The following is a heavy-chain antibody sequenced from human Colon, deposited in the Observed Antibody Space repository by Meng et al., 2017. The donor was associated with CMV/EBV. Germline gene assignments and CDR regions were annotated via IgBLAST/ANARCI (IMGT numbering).Heavy chain of an antibody. D-gene: IGHD1-1*01. J-gene: IGHJ4*02. V-gene: IGHV3-30*02. CDR3: ATDGGAWNLDH. CDR2: IWYDETEK. CDR1: GFSFSTSH. Sequence: GESLKISCAASGFSFSTSHMHWVRQAPGKGLEWAAYIWYDETEKSSADSVRGRFTVSRDNSRNTLYLQMSRLRAEDTAIYYCATDGGAWNLDHWGQGTLVTVSS.